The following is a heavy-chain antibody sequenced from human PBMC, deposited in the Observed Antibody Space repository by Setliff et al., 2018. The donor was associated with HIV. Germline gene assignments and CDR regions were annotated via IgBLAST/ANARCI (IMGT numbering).Heavy chain of an antibody. V-gene: IGHV4-4*02. J-gene: IGHJ5*02. Sequence: PSETLSLTCAVSGGSISSSNWWSWVRQPPGKGLEWIGSIYYSGSTYYNPSLKSRVTISVDMSKNQFSLKLSSVTAADTAVYYCAGGPGYCSGGTCYPGGWFDPWGQGTLVTVSS. CDR3: AGGPGYCSGGTCYPGGWFDP. CDR1: GGSISSSNW. D-gene: IGHD2-15*01. CDR2: IYYSGST.